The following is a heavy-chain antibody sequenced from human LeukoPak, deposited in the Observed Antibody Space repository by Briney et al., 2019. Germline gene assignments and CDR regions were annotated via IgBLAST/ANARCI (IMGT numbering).Heavy chain of an antibody. V-gene: IGHV3-48*01. Sequence: GGSLRLSCAASGFTFTTYSMNWVRQAPGKGLEWISYITSSSGTIYYADSVKGRFTISRDNARNSLYLQMNSLRVEDTAVYYCARRGSYYPFDYWGQGTLVTVSS. CDR2: ITSSSGTI. CDR1: GFTFTTYS. J-gene: IGHJ4*02. CDR3: ARRGSYYPFDY. D-gene: IGHD1-26*01.